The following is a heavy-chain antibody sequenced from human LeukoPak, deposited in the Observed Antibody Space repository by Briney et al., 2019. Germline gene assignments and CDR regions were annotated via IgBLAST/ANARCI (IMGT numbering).Heavy chain of an antibody. D-gene: IGHD5-24*01. Sequence: GRSPRLSCAASGFTFSTYNMHWVRQAPGKGLEWVAVILSDGSKQYYADSVKGRFTISGDNSKNTLYLQMNSLRAEDTAVFYCMATPIDYWGQGTLVTVSS. CDR2: ILSDGSKQ. CDR1: GFTFSTYN. CDR3: MATPIDY. V-gene: IGHV3-30*03. J-gene: IGHJ4*02.